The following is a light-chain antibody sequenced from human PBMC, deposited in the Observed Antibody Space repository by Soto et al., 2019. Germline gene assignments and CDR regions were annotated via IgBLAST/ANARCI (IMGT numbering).Light chain of an antibody. V-gene: IGLV1-47*01. J-gene: IGLJ1*01. CDR2: RNN. Sequence: QPVLTQPPSASGTPGQRVTIPCSGSSSNIGSNYVYWYQQLPGTAPKLIIYRNNQRPSGVPDRFSGSKSGTSASLAISGLRSENEADYYCAAWDDSLSGYVFGTGTKVTVL. CDR1: SSNIGSNY. CDR3: AAWDDSLSGYV.